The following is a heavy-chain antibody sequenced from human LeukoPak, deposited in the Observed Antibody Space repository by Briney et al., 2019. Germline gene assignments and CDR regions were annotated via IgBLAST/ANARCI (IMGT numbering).Heavy chain of an antibody. V-gene: IGHV5-51*01. CDR2: IYPGDSDT. CDR3: ARSPLYYDSSGYSPIFDY. CDR1: GYSFTSYW. Sequence: GESLKISCKGSGYSFTSYWIGWVRQMPGKGLEWMGIIYPGDSDTRYSPSFQGQVTISADKSISTAYLQWSSLKASGTAMYYCARSPLYYDSSGYSPIFDYWGQGTLVTVSS. J-gene: IGHJ4*02. D-gene: IGHD3-22*01.